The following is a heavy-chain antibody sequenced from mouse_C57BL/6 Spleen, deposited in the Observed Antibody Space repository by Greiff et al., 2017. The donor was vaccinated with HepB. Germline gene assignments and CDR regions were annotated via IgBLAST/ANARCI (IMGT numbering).Heavy chain of an antibody. CDR2: IYPGDGDT. CDR1: GYAFSSSW. Sequence: QVQLQQSGPELVKPGASVKISCKASGYAFSSSWMNWVKQRPGKGLEWIGRIYPGDGDTNYNGKFKGKATLTADKSSSTAYMQLSRLTSEDSAVYFCARCFYYDYEGDYWGQGTSVTVSS. V-gene: IGHV1-82*01. CDR3: ARCFYYDYEGDY. D-gene: IGHD2-4*01. J-gene: IGHJ4*01.